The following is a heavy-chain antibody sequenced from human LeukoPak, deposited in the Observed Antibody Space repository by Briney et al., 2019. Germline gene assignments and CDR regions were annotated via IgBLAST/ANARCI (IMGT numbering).Heavy chain of an antibody. D-gene: IGHD7-27*01. CDR1: GYTFNKYS. CDR2: ISPYNGNT. CDR3: ARGLNWGSSYYYYMDV. V-gene: IGHV1-18*04. Sequence: GASVKVSCKASGYTFNKYSISWVRQAPGQGLEWMGWISPYNGNTKYLQNFQDRFTMTTDTSTSTAYMELRSLTSDDTAVYYCARGLNWGSSYYYYMDVWGKGTTVTVSS. J-gene: IGHJ6*03.